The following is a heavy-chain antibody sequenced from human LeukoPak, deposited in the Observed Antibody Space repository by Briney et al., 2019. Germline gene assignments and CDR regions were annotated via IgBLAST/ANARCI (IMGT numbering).Heavy chain of an antibody. V-gene: IGHV3-23*01. CDR1: GLTFSSHA. CDR2: IVDDGRIT. D-gene: IGHD2/OR15-2a*01. J-gene: IGHJ6*03. CDR3: ARDLWTNYYYYYMDV. Sequence: GGSLRLSCVASGLTFSSHAMNWVRQAPGKGLEWVSGIVDDGRITDYADSVKGRFTISRDNSKNALYLQMNSLRAEDTAVYYCARDLWTNYYYYYMDVWGKGTTVTVSS.